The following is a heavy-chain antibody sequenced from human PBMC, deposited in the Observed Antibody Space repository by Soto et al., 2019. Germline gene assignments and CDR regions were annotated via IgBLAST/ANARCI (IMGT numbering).Heavy chain of an antibody. D-gene: IGHD1-26*01. Sequence: EVQLVQSGAEVKKPGESLKISCKGSGYSFTSYCIGWVRQMPVKGLQWMGTICPGDSDTGYSPSFQGQVTISADKSISTAYLQWSSLKASDTAMYYCARSTEGRDQVYYYYYYMDVWGKGTTVTVSS. CDR1: GYSFTSYC. V-gene: IGHV5-51*03. CDR3: ARSTEGRDQVYYYYYYMDV. J-gene: IGHJ6*03. CDR2: ICPGDSDT.